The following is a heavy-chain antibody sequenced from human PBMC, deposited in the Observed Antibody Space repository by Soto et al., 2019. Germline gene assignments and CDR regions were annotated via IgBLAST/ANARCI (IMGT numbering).Heavy chain of an antibody. CDR2: ISSSGSSI. CDR1: GFTFSNYE. CDR3: AREGYYYGSGNTHERWGMDV. Sequence: PGGSLRLSRAASGFTFSNYEKNRVRQAPGKGLAWVSYISSSGSSIYYADSVKGRFTISRDNAKSALYLQMNSLRAEDTAGYYCAREGYYYGSGNTHERWGMDVRGQGTTVTVSS. V-gene: IGHV3-48*03. J-gene: IGHJ6*02. D-gene: IGHD3-10*01.